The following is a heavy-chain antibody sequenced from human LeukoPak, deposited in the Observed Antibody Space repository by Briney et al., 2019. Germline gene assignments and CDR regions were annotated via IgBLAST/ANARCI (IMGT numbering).Heavy chain of an antibody. Sequence: PGGSLRLSCAASGFTFSSYAMSWVRQAPGKGLEWVSAISGSGGSTYYADSVKGRFIISRDNSKNTLYLQMNSLRAEDTAVYYCARDPPIYNYFDYWGQGTLVTVSS. J-gene: IGHJ4*02. CDR2: ISGSGGST. CDR1: GFTFSSYA. V-gene: IGHV3-23*01. D-gene: IGHD2/OR15-2a*01. CDR3: ARDPPIYNYFDY.